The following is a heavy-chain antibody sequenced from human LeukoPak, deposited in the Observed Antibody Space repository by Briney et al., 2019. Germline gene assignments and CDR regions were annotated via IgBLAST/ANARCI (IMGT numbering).Heavy chain of an antibody. Sequence: GASVKVSCKASTYIFTSYYIHWVRQAPGQGLEWMGLINPTDDSTSYAQKFQGRVSVTRDTSTSTVYMELSSLRSEDTAVYYCAREGDGYKKFDCWAQGILVTVSS. J-gene: IGHJ4*02. CDR2: INPTDDST. CDR1: TYIFTSYY. D-gene: IGHD5-24*01. V-gene: IGHV1-46*01. CDR3: AREGDGYKKFDC.